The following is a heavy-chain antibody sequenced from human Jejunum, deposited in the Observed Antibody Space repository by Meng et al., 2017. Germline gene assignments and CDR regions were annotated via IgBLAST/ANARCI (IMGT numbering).Heavy chain of an antibody. CDR3: ARDSETYPTYFDY. Sequence: QRQRQEPGPGLVRPSETLSLTCTVSGGSVSSGFYYWSWIRQPPGKGLEWIGYISDSGTTNYNPSLKSRVTMSVDTSKNHFSLKLTSVTAADTAVYFCARDSETYPTYFDYWGQGTLVTVSS. D-gene: IGHD5-24*01. CDR2: ISDSGTT. V-gene: IGHV4-61*03. CDR1: GGSVSSGFYY. J-gene: IGHJ4*02.